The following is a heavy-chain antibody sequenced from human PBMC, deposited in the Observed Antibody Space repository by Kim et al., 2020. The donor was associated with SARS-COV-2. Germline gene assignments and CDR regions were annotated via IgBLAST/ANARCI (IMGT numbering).Heavy chain of an antibody. J-gene: IGHJ4*02. V-gene: IGHV3-23*01. CDR3: AKGRETYSSSYNDY. D-gene: IGHD6-13*01. Sequence: GGSLRLSCAASGFTFSSYAMSWVCQAPGKGLEWVSGISGSGGSTYHADSVKGRFTISRDNSKNTLYLQMNSLRAEDTAVYYCAKGRETYSSSYNDYWGQGTLVTVSS. CDR2: ISGSGGST. CDR1: GFTFSSYA.